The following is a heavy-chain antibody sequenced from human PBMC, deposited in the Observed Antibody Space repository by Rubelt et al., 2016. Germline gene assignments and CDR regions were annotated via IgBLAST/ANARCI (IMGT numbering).Heavy chain of an antibody. D-gene: IGHD4-11*01. CDR1: GGSINSYY. J-gene: IGHJ4*02. V-gene: IGHV4-59*08. CDR3: ARLDYRNYVFFDY. CDR2: THDSGET. Sequence: QVQLQESGPGLAKPSETLSLTCTVSGGSINSYYWSWIRQPPGKGLEWLAYTHDSGETKYNPSLKSRLIISVDTSKNQLSLKFSSVTAADTAVYYCARLDYRNYVFFDYWGQGTLVTVSS.